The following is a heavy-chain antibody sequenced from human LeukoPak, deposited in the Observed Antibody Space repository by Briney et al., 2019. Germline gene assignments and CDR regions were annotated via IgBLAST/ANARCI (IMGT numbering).Heavy chain of an antibody. V-gene: IGHV3-23*01. J-gene: IGHJ6*02. CDR2: ISGSGGST. CDR1: GFTFSSYA. D-gene: IGHD5-12*01. Sequence: PGGSLRLSCAASGFTFSSYAMSWVRQAPGKGLKWVSAISGSGGSTYYADSVKGRFTISRHNSKNTLYLQMNSLRAEDTAVYYCAREVRYAYYGMDVWGQGTTVTVSS. CDR3: AREVRYAYYGMDV.